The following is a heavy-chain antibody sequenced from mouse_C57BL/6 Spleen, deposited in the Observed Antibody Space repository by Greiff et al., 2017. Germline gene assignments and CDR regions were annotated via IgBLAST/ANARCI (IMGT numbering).Heavy chain of an antibody. CDR2: IYPGSGNT. Sequence: QVQLQQSGAELVRPGASVKLSCKASGYTFTDYYINWVKQRPGQGLEWIARIYPGSGNTYYNEKFKGKATLTAEKSSSTAYMQLSSLPSEDSAVDFCAREGGYGSSDGCAYWGQGTLVTVSA. J-gene: IGHJ3*01. D-gene: IGHD1-1*01. CDR1: GYTFTDYY. CDR3: AREGGYGSSDGCAY. V-gene: IGHV1-76*01.